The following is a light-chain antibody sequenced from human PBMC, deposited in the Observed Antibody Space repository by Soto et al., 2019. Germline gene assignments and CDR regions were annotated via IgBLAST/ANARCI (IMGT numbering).Light chain of an antibody. CDR2: AAS. J-gene: IGKJ5*01. CDR3: QQGDSFPIT. CDR1: QSISTW. Sequence: DIQMTQSPSSVSASVGDRVTITCRASQSISTWLGWYLQKPGTVPKLLIYAASSLQSGVPSIFSGSGAGTEFTLTITSLQPEDFGTYYCQQGDSFPITFGKGTRLEIK. V-gene: IGKV1-12*01.